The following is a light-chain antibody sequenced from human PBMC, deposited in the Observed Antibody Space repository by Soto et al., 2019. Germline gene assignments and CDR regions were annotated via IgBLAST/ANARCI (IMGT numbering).Light chain of an antibody. CDR3: TSYAGSNTLV. V-gene: IGLV2-8*01. CDR2: EVS. CDR1: SSDVGGYNY. J-gene: IGLJ3*02. Sequence: QSALTQPPSASGSPGQSVTISCTGTSSDVGGYNYVSWYQQHPGKAPKLMSYEVSERPSGVPDRFSCSKAGNTASLTVFALQAQDQADYYCTSYAGSNTLVFGGGTKLTAL.